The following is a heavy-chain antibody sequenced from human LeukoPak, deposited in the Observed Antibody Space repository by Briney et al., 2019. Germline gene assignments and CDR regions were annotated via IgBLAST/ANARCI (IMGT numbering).Heavy chain of an antibody. CDR1: GYTFTNYY. V-gene: IGHV1-46*01. D-gene: IGHD3-10*01. CDR3: ARANYYASGNTYYYYGMDV. CDR2: INPSGGST. Sequence: GALVKVSCKASGYTFTNYYMHWVRQAPGQGLEWMGIINPSGGSTTYAQKFQGRVTMTRDTSTSTVYMELSSLRSEDTAVYYCARANYYASGNTYYYYGMDVWGQGTTVTVSS. J-gene: IGHJ6*02.